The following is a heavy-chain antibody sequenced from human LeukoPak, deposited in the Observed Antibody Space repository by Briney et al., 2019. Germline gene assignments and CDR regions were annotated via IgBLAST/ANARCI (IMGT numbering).Heavy chain of an antibody. Sequence: PGGSLRLSCAASGFTFSSYSMNWVRQAPGKGLEWVSSISSSSSYIYYADSVKGRFTISRGNSKNTLYLQMNSLRVEDTAVYYCAKDRAPLSYYYDRWGQGTLVTVSS. CDR2: ISSSSSYI. CDR3: AKDRAPLSYYYDR. CDR1: GFTFSSYS. J-gene: IGHJ4*02. D-gene: IGHD3-16*01. V-gene: IGHV3-21*04.